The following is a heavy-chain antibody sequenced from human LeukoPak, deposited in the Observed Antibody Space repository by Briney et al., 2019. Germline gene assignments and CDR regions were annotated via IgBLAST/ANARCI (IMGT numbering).Heavy chain of an antibody. CDR3: ARGIAARSSVWLYYYYMDV. D-gene: IGHD6-6*01. Sequence: SETLSLTCTVSGGSISSYYWSWIRQPAGKGLEWIGRIYTSGSTNYNPSLKSRVTMSVDTSKNQFSLKLSSVTAADTAVYYCARGIAARSSVWLYYYYMDVWGKGTTVTVSS. CDR2: IYTSGST. CDR1: GGSISSYY. J-gene: IGHJ6*03. V-gene: IGHV4-4*07.